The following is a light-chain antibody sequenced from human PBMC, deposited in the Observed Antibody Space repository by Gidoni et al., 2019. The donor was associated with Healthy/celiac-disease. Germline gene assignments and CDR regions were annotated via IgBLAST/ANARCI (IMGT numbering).Light chain of an antibody. CDR1: QSVSSY. CDR2: DAS. J-gene: IGKJ4*01. CDR3: QQRSIGHS. V-gene: IGKV3-11*01. Sequence: EIVLTQSPATLSLSPGERATLSCRASQSVSSYLAWYQQKPGQAPRLLIYDASNRATGIPARFSGSGSGTDFTLTISSLEPEDFAVYYCQQRSIGHSFXGXTKVEIK.